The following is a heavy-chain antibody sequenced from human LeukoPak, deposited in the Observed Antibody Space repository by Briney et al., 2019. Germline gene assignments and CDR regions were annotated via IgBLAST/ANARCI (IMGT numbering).Heavy chain of an antibody. CDR2: ISGSGGST. V-gene: IGHV3-23*01. J-gene: IGHJ4*02. Sequence: GGSLRLSCAASGFTFSSYAMSWVRQAPGKGLEWVSAISGSGGSTYYADSVKGRFTISRDNSKNTLYLQMNSLRAEDTAVYYCARDITVHEGGIDYWGQGTLVTFSS. CDR1: GFTFSSYA. CDR3: ARDITVHEGGIDY. D-gene: IGHD3-3*01.